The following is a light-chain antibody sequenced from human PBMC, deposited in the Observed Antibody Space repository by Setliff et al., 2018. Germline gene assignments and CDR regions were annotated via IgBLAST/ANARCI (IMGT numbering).Light chain of an antibody. CDR2: GTY. J-gene: IGLJ1*01. CDR3: QSYDTNLRDYV. Sequence: QSVLTQPPSVSGAPGQRVTISCTGSNSDIGAGFGVHWYQQLPGTAPKLLIYGTYNRPSGVPDRFSGSRSGTSASLAINGLQAEDEADYYCQSYDTNLRDYVFGTGTKVTVL. V-gene: IGLV1-40*01. CDR1: NSDIGAGFG.